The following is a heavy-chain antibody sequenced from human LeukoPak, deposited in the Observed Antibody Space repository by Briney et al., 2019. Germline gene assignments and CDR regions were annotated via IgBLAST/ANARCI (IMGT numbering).Heavy chain of an antibody. Sequence: SETLSLTCTVAGGSISSSNYYWGWIRQPPGKGLEWIGSIYYSGSTYYNPSLKSRVTISVDTSKNQFSLKLSSETAADTAVYYCARQRWDYYDSSGYYPLDYWGQGTLVTVSS. CDR1: GGSISSSNYY. CDR2: IYYSGST. J-gene: IGHJ4*02. V-gene: IGHV4-39*01. CDR3: ARQRWDYYDSSGYYPLDY. D-gene: IGHD3-22*01.